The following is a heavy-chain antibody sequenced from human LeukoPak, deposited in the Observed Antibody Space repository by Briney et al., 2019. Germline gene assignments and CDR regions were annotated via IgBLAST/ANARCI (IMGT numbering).Heavy chain of an antibody. CDR3: AREGGSRCSSTSCFNFDY. D-gene: IGHD2-2*01. CDR2: ISSSGSTI. CDR1: GFTFSDYY. V-gene: IGHV3-11*01. Sequence: PGGSLRLSCAASGFTFSDYYMSWIRQAPGKGLEWVSYISSSGSTIYYADSVKGRFTISRDSAKNSLYLQMNSLRAEDTAVYYCAREGGSRCSSTSCFNFDYWGQGTLVTVSS. J-gene: IGHJ4*02.